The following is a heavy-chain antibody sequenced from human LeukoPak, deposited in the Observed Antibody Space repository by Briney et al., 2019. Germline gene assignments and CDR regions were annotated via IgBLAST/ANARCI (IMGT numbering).Heavy chain of an antibody. CDR3: ACRERRITIFGVESPSPFDP. D-gene: IGHD3-3*01. Sequence: GASVKVSCKVSGYNLTELSMHWVRQAPGKGLEWMGGFDPEDGETIYAQKFQGRVTMTEDTSTDTAYMELSSLRSEDTAVYYCACRERRITIFGVESPSPFDPWGQGTLVTVSS. CDR2: FDPEDGET. V-gene: IGHV1-24*01. J-gene: IGHJ5*02. CDR1: GYNLTELS.